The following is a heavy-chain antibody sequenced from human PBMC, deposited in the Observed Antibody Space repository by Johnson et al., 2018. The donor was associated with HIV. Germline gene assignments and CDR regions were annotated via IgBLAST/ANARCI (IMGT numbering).Heavy chain of an antibody. J-gene: IGHJ3*02. V-gene: IGHV3-30-3*01. Sequence: QVQLVDSGGGVVQPGRSLRLSCAASGFTFSSYAMHWVRQAPGKGLEWVAVISYDGNNQYYRDSVKGRFTISRDNSKNTLYLQMNSLRAEDTAVYNCARDQRGGYSYGDAFDIWGQGTLVTVSS. CDR2: ISYDGNNQ. CDR1: GFTFSSYA. CDR3: ARDQRGGYSYGDAFDI. D-gene: IGHD5-18*01.